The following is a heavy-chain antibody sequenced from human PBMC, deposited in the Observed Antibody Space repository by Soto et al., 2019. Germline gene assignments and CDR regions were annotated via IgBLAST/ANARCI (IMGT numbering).Heavy chain of an antibody. CDR1: GFNFRIHW. CDR3: AGGLY. Sequence: EMQLVESGGGLVQPGGSLRLSCAASGFNFRIHWMNWVRQAPGKGLEWVANVNQDGSEKYYVDSVKGRFTISRDNAKNSLSLLTNRLRDEDAAMYYCAGGLYWGHGTLVTVSS. V-gene: IGHV3-7*01. CDR2: VNQDGSEK. J-gene: IGHJ4*01.